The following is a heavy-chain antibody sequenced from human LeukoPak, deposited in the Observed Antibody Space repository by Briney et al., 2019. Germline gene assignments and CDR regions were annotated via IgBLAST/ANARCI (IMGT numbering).Heavy chain of an antibody. Sequence: GGSLRLSCAASGFAFTNYVMNWVRQAPGKGLEWVSGISGSGSSTYYAASVRGRFTISRDSSKNTVFLQMSSLGAEDTAAYYCAKGPNSDFWSGYSHYMDVWGKGTTAIVSS. CDR3: AKGPNSDFWSGYSHYMDV. D-gene: IGHD3-3*01. V-gene: IGHV3-23*01. CDR1: GFAFTNYV. J-gene: IGHJ6*03. CDR2: ISGSGSST.